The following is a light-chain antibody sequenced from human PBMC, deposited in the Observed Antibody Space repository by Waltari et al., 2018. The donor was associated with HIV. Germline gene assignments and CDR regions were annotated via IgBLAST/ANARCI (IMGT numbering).Light chain of an antibody. CDR3: SAWDSSLSAWV. V-gene: IGLV10-54*01. J-gene: IGLJ3*02. Sequence: QAGLSQPPSVSKGLRQTATLTCTGNSNNVGYQGAAWLQQHQGHPPKLLTYRNTNRPSGISERLSASRSGNTGSLTIAGLQPEDEADYYCSAWDSSLSAWVFGGGTKLTVL. CDR2: RNT. CDR1: SNNVGYQG.